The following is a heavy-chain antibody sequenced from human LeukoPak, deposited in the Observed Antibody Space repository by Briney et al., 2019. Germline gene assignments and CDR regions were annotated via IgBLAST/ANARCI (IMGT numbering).Heavy chain of an antibody. Sequence: GGSLRLSREASGITFSSSGMNWVRQAPGKGLEWVSHISSSGSTIYYADSVKGRFTISRDNAKNSLYLQMNSLRAEDTAVYYCARGDVVGAFDIWGQGTMVTVSS. CDR1: GITFSSSG. CDR2: ISSSGSTI. V-gene: IGHV3-48*04. CDR3: ARGDVVGAFDI. D-gene: IGHD2-15*01. J-gene: IGHJ3*02.